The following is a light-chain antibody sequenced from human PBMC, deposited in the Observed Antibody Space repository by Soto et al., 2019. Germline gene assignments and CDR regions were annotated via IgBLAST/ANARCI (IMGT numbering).Light chain of an antibody. V-gene: IGLV1-47*01. CDR2: MND. CDR1: TSNILRNY. J-gene: IGLJ1*01. Sequence: QAVVTQPPSASGNPGQRLTISCSGSTSNILRNYVYWYRQFPGTAPRLLISMNDQRPSGVPDRFSGSKSGTSASLAISGLRSEDEVDYYCASWDDSLSGYVFGTGTKVTVL. CDR3: ASWDDSLSGYV.